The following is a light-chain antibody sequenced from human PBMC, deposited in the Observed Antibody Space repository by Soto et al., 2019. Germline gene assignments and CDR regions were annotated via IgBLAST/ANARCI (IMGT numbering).Light chain of an antibody. V-gene: IGKV1-12*01. J-gene: IGKJ4*01. CDR2: AAS. Sequence: DIPMTQSPSFVSASVGDRVTITCRASQGISSWLAWYQHKPGRAPKLLIHAASSLASGVPSRFSGSGSGTDFTLPVSSLQPEDFATYYCQQTTSFPLTFGGGTKVEIK. CDR3: QQTTSFPLT. CDR1: QGISSW.